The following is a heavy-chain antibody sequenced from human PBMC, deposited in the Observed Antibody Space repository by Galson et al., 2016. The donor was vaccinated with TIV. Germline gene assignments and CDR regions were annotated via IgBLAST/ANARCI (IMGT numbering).Heavy chain of an antibody. J-gene: IGHJ4*02. Sequence: SLRLSCSASGFAVSTTYISWVRQDPGRGLEGVSVLYVGGATYYTDSVKGRFTISRDNSKNTLYLQMDALRAEDTAVYYCARAGGSNWNYFDKWGQGTLVTVSS. D-gene: IGHD1-1*01. V-gene: IGHV3-53*01. CDR1: GFAVSTTY. CDR2: LYVGGAT. CDR3: ARAGGSNWNYFDK.